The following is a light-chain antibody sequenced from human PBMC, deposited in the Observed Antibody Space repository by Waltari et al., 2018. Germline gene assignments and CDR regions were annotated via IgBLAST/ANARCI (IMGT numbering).Light chain of an antibody. J-gene: IGKJ4*01. CDR2: GAS. CDR1: QSVSSSY. Sequence: ENVFTQSPGTLSFSPGERAPLSCRASQSVSSSYLAWYQQKPGQAPRLLIYGASSRATGIPDRFSGSGSGTDFTLTISRLEPEDFAVYYCQQYGSSPLTFGGGTKVEIK. V-gene: IGKV3-20*01. CDR3: QQYGSSPLT.